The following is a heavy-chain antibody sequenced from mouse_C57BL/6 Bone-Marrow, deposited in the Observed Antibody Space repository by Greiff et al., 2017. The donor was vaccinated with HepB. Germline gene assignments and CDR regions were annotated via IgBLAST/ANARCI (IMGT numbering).Heavy chain of an antibody. V-gene: IGHV2-2*01. J-gene: IGHJ4*01. CDR3: AIYYSNYPYAMDY. CDR2: IWSGGST. D-gene: IGHD2-5*01. Sequence: VKLVESGPGLVQPSQSLSITCTVSGFSLTSYGVHWVRQSPGKGLEWLGVIWSGGSTDYYAAFISRLSISKDNSKSQVFFKMNSLQTDDTAIFYCAIYYSNYPYAMDYWGQGTSVTVSS. CDR1: GFSLTSYG.